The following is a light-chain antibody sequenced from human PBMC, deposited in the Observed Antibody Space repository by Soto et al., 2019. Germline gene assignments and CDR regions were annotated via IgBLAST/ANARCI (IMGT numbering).Light chain of an antibody. V-gene: IGKV3-15*01. CDR2: DAS. CDR1: QRVSRN. J-gene: IGKJ1*01. Sequence: IVMAHSPATLSVSRGERATLSFRASQRVSRNLAWYQQKPGQAPRLLIYDASTRATGIPDRFSGSGSETEFTLTISSLQSEDYAIYYCQQYNNWPPWTFGQGTKVDIK. CDR3: QQYNNWPPWT.